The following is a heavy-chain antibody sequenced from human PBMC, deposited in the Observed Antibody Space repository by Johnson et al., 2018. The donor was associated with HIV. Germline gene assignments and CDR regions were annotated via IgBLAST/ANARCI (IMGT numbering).Heavy chain of an antibody. J-gene: IGHJ3*02. Sequence: EMQLVESGGGLVQPGGSLRLSCAASGLTVSSNYMSWVRQAPGKGLERVSVIYSGGSTYYADSVKGRFTISRDNSKNTLYLQMNSLRAEDTAVYYCAISWGRWLQWDDAFDIWGQGTMVTVSS. D-gene: IGHD5-24*01. CDR1: GLTVSSNY. V-gene: IGHV3-66*01. CDR2: IYSGGST. CDR3: AISWGRWLQWDDAFDI.